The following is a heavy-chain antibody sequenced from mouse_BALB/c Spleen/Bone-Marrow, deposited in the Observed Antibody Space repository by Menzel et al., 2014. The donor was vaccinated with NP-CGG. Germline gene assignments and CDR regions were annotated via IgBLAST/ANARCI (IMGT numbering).Heavy chain of an antibody. D-gene: IGHD2-14*01. CDR2: INPYNDGA. Sequence: VQLQQPGPELVKPGASVKMSCKASGYTFTSYVMHWVKQKPGKGLEWIGYINPYNDGAKYNEKFKGMATLTSDRSSSPAYMELSSLTSEDSAVYYCAKGGNYRYDFDYWGHGTTLTVSS. CDR1: GYTFTSYV. CDR3: AKGGNYRYDFDY. J-gene: IGHJ2*01. V-gene: IGHV1-14*01.